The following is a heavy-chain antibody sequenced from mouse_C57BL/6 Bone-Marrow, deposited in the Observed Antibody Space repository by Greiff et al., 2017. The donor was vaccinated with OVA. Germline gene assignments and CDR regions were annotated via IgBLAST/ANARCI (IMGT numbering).Heavy chain of an antibody. Sequence: QVQLQQPGAELVRPGSSVKLSCKASGYTFPSYWMHWVKQRPIQGLEWIGNIDPSDSETLYNQTFKDKATLTVDNSSSTAYMQLSSLTSEVSAVDYCARNFTTSWYFDVWGTGTTVTVSS. CDR2: IDPSDSET. CDR1: GYTFPSYW. D-gene: IGHD1-1*01. V-gene: IGHV1-52*01. CDR3: ARNFTTSWYFDV. J-gene: IGHJ1*03.